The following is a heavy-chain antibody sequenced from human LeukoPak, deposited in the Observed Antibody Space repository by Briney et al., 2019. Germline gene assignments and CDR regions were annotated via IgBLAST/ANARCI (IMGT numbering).Heavy chain of an antibody. Sequence: GGSLRLSCAASGFTFSSYGMHWVRQAPGKGLEWVAVIWYDGSNKYYADSVKGRFTISRDNSKNTLYLQMNSLRAEDTAVYYCARDLGFGGLLYVSYGVDVWGQGTTVTVSS. CDR2: IWYDGSNK. CDR3: ARDLGFGGLLYVSYGVDV. J-gene: IGHJ6*02. D-gene: IGHD3-10*01. V-gene: IGHV3-33*01. CDR1: GFTFSSYG.